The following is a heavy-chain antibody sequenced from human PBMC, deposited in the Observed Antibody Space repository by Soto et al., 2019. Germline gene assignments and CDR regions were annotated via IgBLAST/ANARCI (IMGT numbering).Heavy chain of an antibody. V-gene: IGHV5-10-1*01. D-gene: IGHD2-2*01. Sequence: PGESLKISCKGSGYSFAGYWITWVRQKPGKGLEWMGRIDPSDSQTYYSPSFRGHVTISATKSITTVFLQWSSLRASDTAMYYCARGVVVPARKSNPYYYYGMDVWGRGNTVTVSS. J-gene: IGHJ6*02. CDR3: ARGVVVPARKSNPYYYYGMDV. CDR1: GYSFAGYW. CDR2: IDPSDSQT.